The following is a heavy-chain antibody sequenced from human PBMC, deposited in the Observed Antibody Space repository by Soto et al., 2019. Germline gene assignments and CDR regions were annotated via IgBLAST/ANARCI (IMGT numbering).Heavy chain of an antibody. Sequence: QITLKESGPTLVKPTQTLTLTCTSSGFSLSTSGVGVGWIRQPPGKALEWLALIYWDDDKRYSPSLKSRLTTTNHTTENQVVLTVTDTDPVDAPTYYCARSLYRDRALTDYWGQGTLVTVSA. J-gene: IGHJ4*02. CDR3: ARSLYRDRALTDY. CDR2: IYWDDDK. V-gene: IGHV2-5*02. D-gene: IGHD1-26*01. CDR1: GFSLSTSGVG.